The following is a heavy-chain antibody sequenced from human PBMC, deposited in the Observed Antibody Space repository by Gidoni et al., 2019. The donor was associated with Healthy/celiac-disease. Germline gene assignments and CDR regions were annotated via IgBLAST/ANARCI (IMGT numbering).Heavy chain of an antibody. Sequence: QVQLVESGGGVVQPGRSLRLSCAASGFTFSSYAMHWLRQAPGKGLEWVAVIAYDGSNKYYADSVKGRFTISRDNSKNTLYLQMNSLRAEDTAVYYCARDRYYYGSGSYYKGNIQGDYYGMDVWGQGTTVTVSS. CDR1: GFTFSSYA. CDR3: ARDRYYYGSGSYYKGNIQGDYYGMDV. J-gene: IGHJ6*02. D-gene: IGHD3-10*01. V-gene: IGHV3-30-3*01. CDR2: IAYDGSNK.